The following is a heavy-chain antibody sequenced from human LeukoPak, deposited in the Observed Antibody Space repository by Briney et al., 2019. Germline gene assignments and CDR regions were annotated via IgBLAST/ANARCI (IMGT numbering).Heavy chain of an antibody. V-gene: IGHV3-30*04. Sequence: PGGSLRLSCAASGFTFSSYDMNWVRQAPGKGLEWVADISYDGSNKYYADSVKGRFTISRDNSKNTLYLQMNSLRAEDTAVYYCAGLGITMIGGVWGKGTTVTISS. CDR1: GFTFSSYD. CDR2: ISYDGSNK. D-gene: IGHD3-10*02. CDR3: AGLGITMIGGV. J-gene: IGHJ6*04.